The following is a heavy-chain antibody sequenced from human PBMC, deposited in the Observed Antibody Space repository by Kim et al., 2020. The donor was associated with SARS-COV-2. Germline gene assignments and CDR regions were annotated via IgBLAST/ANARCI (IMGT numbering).Heavy chain of an antibody. Sequence: YSPSLKSRLTITKDTSKNQVVLTMTNMDPVDTATYYCARPNDITRYAFDIWGQGTMVTVSS. D-gene: IGHD3-10*01. CDR3: ARPNDITRYAFDI. J-gene: IGHJ3*02. V-gene: IGHV2-5*01.